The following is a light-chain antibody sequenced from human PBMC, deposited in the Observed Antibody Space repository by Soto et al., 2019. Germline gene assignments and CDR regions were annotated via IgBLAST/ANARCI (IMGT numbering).Light chain of an antibody. V-gene: IGLV2-14*01. CDR3: ASYTSSSYYV. J-gene: IGLJ1*01. CDR1: SSDVGGYNY. CDR2: EVS. Sequence: QSALTQPASVSGSPGQSITISCTGTSSDVGGYNYVSWYQQHPGKAPKLMIYEVSNRPSGVSNRFSGSKSGNTASLTISGLQAEDEAHYYCASYTSSSYYVLGTGTKVT.